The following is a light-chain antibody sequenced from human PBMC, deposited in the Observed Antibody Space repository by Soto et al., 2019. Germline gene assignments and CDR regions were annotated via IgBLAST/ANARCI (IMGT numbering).Light chain of an antibody. CDR1: QFISSF. J-gene: IGKJ1*01. CDR3: QHYNSYSEA. Sequence: DFQMTQSPSSLSASVGDTVTITCRASQFISSFLNWYQQKPGKAPKLLIYDASTLQSGVPSRFSGGGSGTDFSLFISNLQPDDFATYYCQHYNSYSEAFGQGTKVDIK. V-gene: IGKV1-39*01. CDR2: DAS.